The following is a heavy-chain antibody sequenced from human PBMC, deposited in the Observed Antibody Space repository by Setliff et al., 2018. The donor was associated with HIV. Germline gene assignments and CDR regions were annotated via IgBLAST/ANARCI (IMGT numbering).Heavy chain of an antibody. V-gene: IGHV3-7*01. D-gene: IGHD2-15*01. CDR3: ARDFCGSSCSSGYGYFDH. CDR2: VKSDGSDK. CDR1: GYRFSDYW. J-gene: IGHJ4*02. Sequence: GGSLRLSCAASGYRFSDYWMNWVRQAPGKGLEWVAIVKSDGSDKYYVDSVEGRFIISRDNTRNSLYLYMNNVRAVDTAVYYCARDFCGSSCSSGYGYFDHWGQGTLVTVSS.